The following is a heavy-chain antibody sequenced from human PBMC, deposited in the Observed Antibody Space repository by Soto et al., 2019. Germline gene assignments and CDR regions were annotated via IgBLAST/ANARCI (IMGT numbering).Heavy chain of an antibody. CDR1: GYIFNKYG. CDR2: ISAFNGYT. CDR3: ARGRGVVIPAGTPAAFDV. J-gene: IGHJ3*01. Sequence: ASVKVSCKASGYIFNKYGFNWVRQAPGQGLEWMGRISAFNGYTNFAQKFQGRVTLTTDTSTNTAYMELSSLRSDDTAIYYCARGRGVVIPAGTPAAFDVWGHGTMVTVSS. D-gene: IGHD2-21*01. V-gene: IGHV1-18*01.